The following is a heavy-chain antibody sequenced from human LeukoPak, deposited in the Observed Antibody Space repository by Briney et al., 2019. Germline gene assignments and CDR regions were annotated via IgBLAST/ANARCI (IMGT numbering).Heavy chain of an antibody. CDR2: ISSSGSTI. D-gene: IGHD3-22*01. J-gene: IGHJ3*02. CDR3: ARGLYDSSGYYYGAFDI. Sequence: PGGSLRLSCAASGFTFSSYEMNWVRQAPGEGLEWVSYISSSGSTIYYADSVKGRFTISRDNAKNSLYLQMNSLRAEDTAVYYCARGLYDSSGYYYGAFDIWGQGTMVTVSS. V-gene: IGHV3-48*03. CDR1: GFTFSSYE.